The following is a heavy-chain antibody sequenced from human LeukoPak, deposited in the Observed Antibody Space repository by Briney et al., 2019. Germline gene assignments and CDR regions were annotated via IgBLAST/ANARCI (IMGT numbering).Heavy chain of an antibody. CDR2: ISAYNGNT. V-gene: IGHV1-18*01. CDR3: ASTGKKQQLPQGN. CDR1: GGTFSSYA. J-gene: IGHJ4*02. D-gene: IGHD6-13*01. Sequence: ASVKVSCKASGGTFSSYAISWVQQAPGQGLEWMGWISAYNGNTNYAQKLQGRVTMTTDTSTSTAYMELRSLRSDDTAVYYCASTGKKQQLPQGNWGQGTLVTVSS.